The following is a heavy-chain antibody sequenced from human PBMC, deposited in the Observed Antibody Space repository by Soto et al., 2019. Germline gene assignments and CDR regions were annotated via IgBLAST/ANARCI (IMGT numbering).Heavy chain of an antibody. Sequence: SETLSLTCSISVDSVSSNIAAWSWIRQSPSRGLEWLGRTYYRSKWYNDYAVSVNSRITINQDTSKNQFSLQLTSVTPADTAGYVCARGSTDSSWSWGQGILVTVYS. V-gene: IGHV6-1*01. J-gene: IGHJ5*02. D-gene: IGHD6-13*01. CDR2: TYYRSKWYN. CDR3: ARGSTDSSWS. CDR1: VDSVSSNIAA.